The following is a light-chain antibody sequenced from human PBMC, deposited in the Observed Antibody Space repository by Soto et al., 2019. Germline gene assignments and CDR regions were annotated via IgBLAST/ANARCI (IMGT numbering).Light chain of an antibody. CDR1: SSNIGAGYD. CDR2: SSN. V-gene: IGLV1-40*01. CDR3: QSFDSSLTVGV. Sequence: QAVVTQPPSVSGAPGQRVTISCTGSSSNIGAGYDVQWYQQFPGTVPKLLIYSSNNRPSGVPDRFSGSKSDTSASLAITGLQAEDEADYYCQSFDSSLTVGVFGGGTKLTVL. J-gene: IGLJ3*02.